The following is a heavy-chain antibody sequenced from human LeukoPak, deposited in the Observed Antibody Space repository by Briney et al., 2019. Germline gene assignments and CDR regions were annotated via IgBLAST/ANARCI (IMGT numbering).Heavy chain of an antibody. Sequence: GGSLRLSCAASGFTFSIYNMIWVRQAPGKGLEWVSSISSFSSYIYYADSVKGRFTISRDNAKNLLYLQMNSVRAEDTAVYYCAKEIRPNDSWGQGTLVTVSS. CDR2: ISSFSSYI. CDR1: GFTFSIYN. J-gene: IGHJ5*02. D-gene: IGHD2-8*01. CDR3: AKEIRPNDS. V-gene: IGHV3-21*01.